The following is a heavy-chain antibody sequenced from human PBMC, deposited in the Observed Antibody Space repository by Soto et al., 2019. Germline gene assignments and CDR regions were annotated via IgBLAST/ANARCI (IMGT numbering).Heavy chain of an antibody. CDR3: ARGRKTTHGYFDL. CDR2: INHSGST. J-gene: IGHJ2*01. V-gene: IGHV4-34*01. Sequence: SETHCLTCTVDDGSFSGYDWSWISQPPGKGLEWIGEINHSGSTNYNPSLKSRVTISVDTSKNQFSLKLSSVTAADTAVYYCARGRKTTHGYFDLWGRGTLVTVSS. CDR1: DGSFSGYD.